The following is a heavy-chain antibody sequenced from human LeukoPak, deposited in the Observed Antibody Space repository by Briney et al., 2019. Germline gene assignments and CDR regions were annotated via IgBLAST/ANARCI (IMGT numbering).Heavy chain of an antibody. D-gene: IGHD6-13*01. V-gene: IGHV1-2*02. Sequence: GASVKVSCKASGYTFTNYYVHWVRQAPGQGLEWMGWINPNSGGTNYAQKFQGRVTMTRDTSISTAYMELSRLRSDDTAVYYCARYSSSWYGGFDYWGQGTLVTVSS. CDR3: ARYSSSWYGGFDY. CDR2: INPNSGGT. CDR1: GYTFTNYY. J-gene: IGHJ4*02.